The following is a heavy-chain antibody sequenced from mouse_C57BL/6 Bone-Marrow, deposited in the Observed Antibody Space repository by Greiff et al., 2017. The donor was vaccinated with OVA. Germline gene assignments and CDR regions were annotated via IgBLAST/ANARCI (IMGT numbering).Heavy chain of an antibody. CDR2: IRSKSNNYAT. Sequence: EVKLVESGGGLVQPKGSLKLSCAASGFSFNTYAMNWVRQAPGKGLEWVARIRSKSNNYATYYADSVKDRFTISRDDSESMLYLQMNNLKTEDTAMYYCVRQELLYFDYWGQGTTLTVSS. CDR1: GFSFNTYA. CDR3: VRQELLYFDY. J-gene: IGHJ2*01. D-gene: IGHD3-3*01. V-gene: IGHV10-1*01.